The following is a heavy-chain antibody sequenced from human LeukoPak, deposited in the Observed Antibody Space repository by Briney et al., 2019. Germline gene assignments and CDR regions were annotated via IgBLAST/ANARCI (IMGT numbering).Heavy chain of an antibody. CDR3: ARGGGYSGYDLDAFDN. V-gene: IGHV3-21*01. J-gene: IGHJ3*02. CDR1: GFTFSRDS. CDR2: ISSSSTYI. D-gene: IGHD5-12*01. Sequence: GGSLRLSCAASGFTFSRDSMNWVRQAPGKGLEWVSSISSSSTYIYYADSVKGRFTISRNNAKNSLHLQMNSLRAEDTAVYYCARGGGYSGYDLDAFDNWGQGTMVTVSS.